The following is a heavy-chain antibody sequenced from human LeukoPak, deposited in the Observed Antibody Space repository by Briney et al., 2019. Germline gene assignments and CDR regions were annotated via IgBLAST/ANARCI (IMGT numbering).Heavy chain of an antibody. Sequence: PGGSLRLSCAASGFTFNSFAMSWVRQAPGKGLEWVSNISGGGGSSTYYADSVKGRFTISRDNSKNTLYLQMNSLRAEDTAVYYCAKTPGYGGYYFDYWGQGTLVTVSS. CDR2: ISGGGGSST. CDR1: GFTFNSFA. CDR3: AKTPGYGGYYFDY. J-gene: IGHJ4*02. D-gene: IGHD4-23*01. V-gene: IGHV3-23*01.